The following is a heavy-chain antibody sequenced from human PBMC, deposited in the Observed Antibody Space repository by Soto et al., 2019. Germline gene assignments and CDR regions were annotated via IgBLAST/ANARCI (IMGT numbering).Heavy chain of an antibody. V-gene: IGHV4-31*03. D-gene: IGHD3-9*01. CDR1: GGSISSGGYY. Sequence: SETLSLTCTVSGGSISSGGYYWSWIRQHPGKGLEWIGYIYYSGSTYYNPSLKSRVTISVDTSKNQFSLKLSSVTAADTAVYYCARAEADYDILYYFDYWGQGTLVTVSS. J-gene: IGHJ4*02. CDR3: ARAEADYDILYYFDY. CDR2: IYYSGST.